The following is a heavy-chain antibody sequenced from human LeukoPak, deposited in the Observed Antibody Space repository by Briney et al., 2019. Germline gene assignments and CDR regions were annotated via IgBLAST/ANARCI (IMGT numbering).Heavy chain of an antibody. Sequence: SETLSLTCTVSGGSISSSSYYWGWIRQPPGKGLEWIGSIYYSGSTYYNPSLKSRVTISVDTSKNQFSLKLSSVTAADTAVYYCARHLGVGRDYYGSGSYYPFDYWGQGTLVTVSS. V-gene: IGHV4-39*01. CDR3: ARHLGVGRDYYGSGSYYPFDY. D-gene: IGHD3-10*01. J-gene: IGHJ4*02. CDR2: IYYSGST. CDR1: GGSISSSSYY.